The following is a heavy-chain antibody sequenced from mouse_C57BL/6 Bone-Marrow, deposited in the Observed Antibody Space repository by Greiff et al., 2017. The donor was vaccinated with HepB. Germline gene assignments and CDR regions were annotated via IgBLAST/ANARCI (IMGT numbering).Heavy chain of an antibody. J-gene: IGHJ4*01. Sequence: EVKLVESGGGLVKPGGSLKLSCAASGFTFSSYAMSWVRQTPEKRLEWVATISDGGSYTYYPDNVKGRFTISRDNAKNNLYLQMSHLKSEDTAMYYCARDKRFYAMDYWGQGTSVTVSS. CDR3: ARDKRFYAMDY. CDR2: ISDGGSYT. CDR1: GFTFSSYA. V-gene: IGHV5-4*01.